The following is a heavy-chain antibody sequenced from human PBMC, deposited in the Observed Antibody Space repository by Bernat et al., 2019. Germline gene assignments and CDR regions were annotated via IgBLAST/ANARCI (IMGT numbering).Heavy chain of an antibody. D-gene: IGHD3-22*01. CDR2: IYYSGST. V-gene: IGHV4-39*01. CDR3: ARPEGYDSSPWEG. Sequence: QLQLQESGPGLVKPSETLSLTCTVSGGSISSSSYYWGWIRQPPGKGLEWIGSIYYSGSTYYNPSLKSRVTISVDTSKNQFSLKLGSVTAADTAVYYCARPEGYDSSPWEGWGQGTLVTVSS. J-gene: IGHJ4*02. CDR1: GGSISSSSYY.